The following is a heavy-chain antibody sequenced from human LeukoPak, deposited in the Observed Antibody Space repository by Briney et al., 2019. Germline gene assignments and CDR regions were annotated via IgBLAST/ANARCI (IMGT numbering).Heavy chain of an antibody. CDR3: ARDFSDYGAHQGVSMDY. V-gene: IGHV1-69*05. CDR1: GGTFSSYA. D-gene: IGHD4/OR15-4a*01. Sequence: ASVKVSCKASGGTFSSYAISWVRQAPGQGLELMGGIIPIFGTANYAQKFQGRVTITTDESTSTAYMELSSLRSEDTAVYYCARDFSDYGAHQGVSMDYWGQGTLVTVSS. J-gene: IGHJ4*02. CDR2: IIPIFGTA.